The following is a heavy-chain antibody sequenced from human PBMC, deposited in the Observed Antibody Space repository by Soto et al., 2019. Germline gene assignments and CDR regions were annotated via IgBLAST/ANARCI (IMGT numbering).Heavy chain of an antibody. D-gene: IGHD5-18*01. CDR2: IYYSGST. CDR3: ERDGNSYGYYY. J-gene: IGHJ4*02. CDR1: GGSISSGGYY. V-gene: IGHV4-31*03. Sequence: TLSLTCTVSGGSISSGGYYWSWIRQHPGKGLEWIGYIYYSGSTYYNPSLKSRVTISVDTSKNQFSLKLSSVTAADTAVYYCERDGNSYGYYYWGQGTLVTVSS.